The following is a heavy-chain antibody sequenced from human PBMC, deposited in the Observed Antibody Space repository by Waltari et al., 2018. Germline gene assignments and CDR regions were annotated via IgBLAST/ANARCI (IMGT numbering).Heavy chain of an antibody. V-gene: IGHV3-74*01. Sequence: EVQLVESGGGLVQPGGSLRLPCPAPGFIFNNYWMHWVPPAPGKGLVSVSQINTDGSITNYADSVKGRFTISRDNAKNTLFLQMNSLRAEDTAVYYCVMYSSSFLGDCWGQGTLVTVSS. CDR3: VMYSSSFLGDC. J-gene: IGHJ4*02. CDR1: GFIFNNYW. CDR2: INTDGSIT. D-gene: IGHD6-13*01.